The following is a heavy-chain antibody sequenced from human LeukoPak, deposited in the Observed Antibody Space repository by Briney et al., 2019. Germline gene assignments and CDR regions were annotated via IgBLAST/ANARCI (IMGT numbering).Heavy chain of an antibody. J-gene: IGHJ4*02. CDR2: IDPSDSYT. D-gene: IGHD3-10*01. CDR3: ARYNASGPDF. Sequence: GESLRISCKGSGYSFTSYWISWVRQMPGKGLEWMGNIDPSDSYTNYSPSFQGHVTISADKSTSTANLQWSSLKASDTAMYYCARYNASGPDFWGQGTLVTVSS. V-gene: IGHV5-10-1*01. CDR1: GYSFTSYW.